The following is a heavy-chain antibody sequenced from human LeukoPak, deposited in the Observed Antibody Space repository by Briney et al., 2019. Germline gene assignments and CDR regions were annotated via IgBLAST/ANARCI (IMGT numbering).Heavy chain of an antibody. D-gene: IGHD7-27*01. V-gene: IGHV6-1*01. CDR1: GDSVSSNSAG. J-gene: IGHJ4*02. CDR3: ARSVNWAFDS. CDR2: TYYRSKRYN. Sequence: SQTLSLTCAISGDSVSSNSAGWHWIRQSPSKGLEWLGRTYYRSKRYNDYTISVKSRITINPDTSKNQFSLRLNSVTPEDTAVYYCARSVNWAFDSRGQGTLVTVSS.